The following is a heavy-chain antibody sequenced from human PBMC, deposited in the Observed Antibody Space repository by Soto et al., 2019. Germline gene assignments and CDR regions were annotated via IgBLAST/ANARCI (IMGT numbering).Heavy chain of an antibody. CDR2: INHSGST. CDR3: ARAGIVVVPAANTLAAAARAWFDP. D-gene: IGHD2-2*01. V-gene: IGHV4-34*01. CDR1: GGSFSGYY. J-gene: IGHJ5*02. Sequence: SETLSLTCAVYGGSFSGYYWSWIRQPPGKGLEWIGEINHSGSTNYNPSLKSRVTISVDTSKNQFSLKLSSVTAADTAVYYCARAGIVVVPAANTLAAAARAWFDPWGQGTLVTVSS.